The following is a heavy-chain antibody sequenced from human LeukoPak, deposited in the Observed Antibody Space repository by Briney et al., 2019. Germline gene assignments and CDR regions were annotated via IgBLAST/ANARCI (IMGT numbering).Heavy chain of an antibody. D-gene: IGHD3-10*01. V-gene: IGHV1-2*02. CDR3: AISAHYGSGSYIPPDY. J-gene: IGHJ4*02. Sequence: ASVKVSCKASGYTFTGYYMHWVRQAPGQGLEWMGWINPNSGGTNYAQKFQGRVTMTRDTSISTAYMELSSLRSDDTAVYYCAISAHYGSGSYIPPDYWGQGTLVTVSS. CDR1: GYTFTGYY. CDR2: INPNSGGT.